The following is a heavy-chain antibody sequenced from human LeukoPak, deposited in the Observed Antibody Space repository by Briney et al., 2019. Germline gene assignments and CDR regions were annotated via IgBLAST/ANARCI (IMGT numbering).Heavy chain of an antibody. D-gene: IGHD3-10*01. J-gene: IGHJ3*02. CDR2: INPSGGST. V-gene: IGHV1-46*01. CDR1: GYTFTSYY. Sequence: GASVKVSCKASGYTFTSYYMHWVRQAPGQGLEWMGIINPSGGSTSYAQKFQGRVTMTRDTSTSTVYMELSSLRSEDTAVYYCARDPITMVRGVIIKGGAFDIWGQGTMVTVSS. CDR3: ARDPITMVRGVIIKGGAFDI.